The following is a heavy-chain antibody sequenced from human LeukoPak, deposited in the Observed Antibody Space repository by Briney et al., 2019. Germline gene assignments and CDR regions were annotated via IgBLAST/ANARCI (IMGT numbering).Heavy chain of an antibody. CDR2: IKQDGSDK. CDR3: ARKESNYVTHFDY. V-gene: IGHV3-7*01. D-gene: IGHD4-11*01. J-gene: IGHJ4*02. Sequence: GGSLRLSCAASGFTFSTYYMSWVRQAPGKGLEWVANIKQDGSDKSYVDSVKGRFTISRDNAKNSLYLQMNSPRAEDTAVYYCARKESNYVTHFDYWGQGTLVTVSS. CDR1: GFTFSTYY.